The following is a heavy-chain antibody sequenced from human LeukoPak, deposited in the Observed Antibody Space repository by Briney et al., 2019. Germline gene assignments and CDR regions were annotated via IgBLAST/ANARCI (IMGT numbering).Heavy chain of an antibody. J-gene: IGHJ6*02. Sequence: GASVKVSCKASGYTFTGYYMHWVRQAPGQGLEWMGWINPNRGGTNYAQKFQGRVTMTRDTSISTAYMELSRLRSDDTAVYYCARDGPENFWSGYYTGLYYYYGMDVWGQGTTVTVSS. V-gene: IGHV1-2*02. CDR1: GYTFTGYY. CDR2: INPNRGGT. D-gene: IGHD3-3*01. CDR3: ARDGPENFWSGYYTGLYYYYGMDV.